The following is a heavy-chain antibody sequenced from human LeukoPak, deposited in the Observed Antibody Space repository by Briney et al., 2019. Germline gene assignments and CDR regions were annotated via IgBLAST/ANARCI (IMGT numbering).Heavy chain of an antibody. CDR3: SRSQFDY. J-gene: IGHJ4*02. CDR1: GFPFSSYW. Sequence: GGSLRLSCEPSGFPFSSYWMLGVRQAPGKGLVWVSRISGDGTIKTYADFVRGRFTISRDNTKNILYLQMNSLRVEDTAIYFCSRSQFDYWGQGVLVTVSS. V-gene: IGHV3-74*03. CDR2: ISGDGTIK.